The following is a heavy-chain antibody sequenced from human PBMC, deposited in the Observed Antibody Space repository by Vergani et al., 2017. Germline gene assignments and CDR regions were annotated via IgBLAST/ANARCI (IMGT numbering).Heavy chain of an antibody. J-gene: IGHJ6*02. CDR2: INPSGGST. V-gene: IGHV1-46*03. Sequence: QVQLVQSGAEVKKPGASVKVSCKASGYTFTSYYMHWVRQAPGQGLEWMGIINPSGGSTSYAQKFQGRVTMTRDTFTSTVYMELSSLKSEDTAVYYCAMSWGFTCYVMDVWGQGTTVTVSS. CDR1: GYTFTSYY. CDR3: AMSWGFTCYVMDV. D-gene: IGHD7-27*01.